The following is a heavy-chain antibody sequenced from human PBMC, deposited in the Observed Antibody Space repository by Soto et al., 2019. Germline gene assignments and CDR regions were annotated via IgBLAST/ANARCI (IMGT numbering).Heavy chain of an antibody. Sequence: PGGSLRLSCAASGFTFSSYEMNWVRQAPGKGLEWVSYISSSGSTIYYADSVKGRFTISRDNAKNSLYLQMNSLRAEDTAVYCCARESVELHAVMPAYYGMDVWGQGTTVTVSS. J-gene: IGHJ6*02. V-gene: IGHV3-48*03. D-gene: IGHD1-26*01. CDR1: GFTFSSYE. CDR3: ARESVELHAVMPAYYGMDV. CDR2: ISSSGSTI.